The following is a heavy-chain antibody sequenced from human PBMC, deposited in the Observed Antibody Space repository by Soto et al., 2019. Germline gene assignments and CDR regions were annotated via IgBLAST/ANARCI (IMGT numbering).Heavy chain of an antibody. D-gene: IGHD2-2*01. J-gene: IGHJ6*02. Sequence: PGGSVGLSCSASGVTFSSCAMQWVRQGAGKGLEYVSGISSNGAATYYAESVKDRFIISRDNSRNTLFLQVNSLTGEDTAVYYCIKDRRSTRRAMDVWGQGTTVTVSS. CDR1: GVTFSSCA. V-gene: IGHV3-64D*06. CDR2: ISSNGAAT. CDR3: IKDRRSTRRAMDV.